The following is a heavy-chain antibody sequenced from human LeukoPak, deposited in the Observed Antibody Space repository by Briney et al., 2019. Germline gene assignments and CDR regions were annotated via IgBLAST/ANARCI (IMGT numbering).Heavy chain of an antibody. CDR1: GYSISSGYY. V-gene: IGHV4-38-2*02. CDR2: IYQGGST. Sequence: PSETLSLTCTVSGYSISSGYYWGWIRQPPGKGLEWLGSIYQGGSTHYNPSLKSRVTLSVDTSKNQFSLKLRSVTAADTAVYYCARVTGTSGYFDYWGQGTLVTVSS. D-gene: IGHD1-7*01. CDR3: ARVTGTSGYFDY. J-gene: IGHJ4*02.